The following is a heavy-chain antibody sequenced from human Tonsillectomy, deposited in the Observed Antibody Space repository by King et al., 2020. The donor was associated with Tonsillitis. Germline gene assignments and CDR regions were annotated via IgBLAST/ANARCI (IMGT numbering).Heavy chain of an antibody. CDR1: GFTFSSYA. D-gene: IGHD6-19*01. Sequence: VQLVESGGGLVQPGGSLRLSCAASGFTFSSYAMNWVRQAPGKGLEWVSGISGSGDSTYYADSVEGRFTISRDNSKNTLYLQMNSLRAEDTAVYYCAKARSRGAGFDYWGQGTLVTVSS. V-gene: IGHV3-23*04. CDR3: AKARSRGAGFDY. J-gene: IGHJ4*02. CDR2: ISGSGDST.